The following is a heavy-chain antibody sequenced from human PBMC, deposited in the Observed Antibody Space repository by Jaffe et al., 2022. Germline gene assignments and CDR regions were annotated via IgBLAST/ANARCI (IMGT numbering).Heavy chain of an antibody. J-gene: IGHJ5*02. CDR3: ARPQYCSGSSCYDDL. CDR1: GFTFSS. D-gene: IGHD2-15*01. CDR2: ISSLDKTV. Sequence: EDQLVESGGGLVHPGGSLRLSCAASGFTFSSMNWVRQSPGKGLEWISYISSLDKTVHYADSVKGRFVTSRDNAGSSLYLQMNNLRVDDTATYYCARPQYCSGSSCYDDLWGQGTLVTVSS. V-gene: IGHV3-48*01.